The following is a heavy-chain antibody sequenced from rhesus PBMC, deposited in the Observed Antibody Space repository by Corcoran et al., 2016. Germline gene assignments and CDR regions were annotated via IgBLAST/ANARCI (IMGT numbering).Heavy chain of an antibody. CDR1: GGPISSSY. V-gene: IGHV4-169*01. Sequence: QLQLQESGPGLVKPSETLSLTCAVPGGPISSSYWSWIRQAPGKGLEWIGYIGGSSCSTNHTPCLRSRVTLSVDTSKNQLSLKLSSVTAADAAVYYCARHGRYSSLDVWGRGVLVTVSS. CDR2: IGGSSCST. CDR3: ARHGRYSSLDV. J-gene: IGHJ5-2*02.